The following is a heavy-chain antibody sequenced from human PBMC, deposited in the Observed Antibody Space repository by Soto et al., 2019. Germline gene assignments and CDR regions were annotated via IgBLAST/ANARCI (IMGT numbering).Heavy chain of an antibody. V-gene: IGHV4-59*01. D-gene: IGHD2-21*02. Sequence: SETLSLTCTVSGCSISGYYCSWIRNPPGKGLEWIGYMYNTGSTVYNPSFKSRVTISVDTSKNQFSLKLNSVTAADTAVYYCARDLWGYCGTDCYPLDVWGQGTTVT. CDR3: ARDLWGYCGTDCYPLDV. CDR2: MYNTGST. J-gene: IGHJ6*02. CDR1: GCSISGYY.